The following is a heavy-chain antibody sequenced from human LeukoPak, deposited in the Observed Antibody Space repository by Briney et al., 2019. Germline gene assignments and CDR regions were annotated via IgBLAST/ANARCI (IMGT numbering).Heavy chain of an antibody. D-gene: IGHD2-2*01. V-gene: IGHV4-59*12. CDR3: AREQDCSSTSCYRLYYYYYGVDV. Sequence: PSETLSLTCTVSGGSISNYYWSWIRQPPGKGLEWIGYISHSGSTNYNPSLKSRVTMSVDTSKNQFSLKLSSVTAADTAVYYCAREQDCSSTSCYRLYYYYYGVDVWGQGTTVTVSS. CDR2: ISHSGST. J-gene: IGHJ6*02. CDR1: GGSISNYY.